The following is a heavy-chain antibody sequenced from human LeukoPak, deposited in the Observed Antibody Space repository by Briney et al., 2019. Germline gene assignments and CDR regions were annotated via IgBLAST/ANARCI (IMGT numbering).Heavy chain of an antibody. CDR3: TRDERGYYDSSGYTPDY. Sequence: QAGGSLRLSCAASGFTFSSYWMHWVRQAPGKGLVWVSRINSDGSSTSYADSVKGRFTISRDNAKNTLYLQMNSLRAEDTAVYYCTRDERGYYDSSGYTPDYWGQGTLVTVSS. J-gene: IGHJ4*02. CDR1: GFTFSSYW. CDR2: INSDGSST. V-gene: IGHV3-74*01. D-gene: IGHD3-22*01.